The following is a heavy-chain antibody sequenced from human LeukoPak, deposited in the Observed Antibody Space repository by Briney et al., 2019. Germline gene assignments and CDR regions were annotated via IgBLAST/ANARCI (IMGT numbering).Heavy chain of an antibody. V-gene: IGHV4-4*07. CDR3: ARDGYDYAWGSYPRLDP. CDR1: GGSISSYY. D-gene: IGHD3-16*02. CDR2: IYTSGST. J-gene: IGHJ5*02. Sequence: SETLSLTCTVSGGSISSYYWSWIRQPAGKGLEWIGRIYTSGSTNYNPSLKSRVTTSVDTSKNQFSLKLSSVTAADTAVYYCARDGYDYAWGSYPRLDPWGQGTLVTVSS.